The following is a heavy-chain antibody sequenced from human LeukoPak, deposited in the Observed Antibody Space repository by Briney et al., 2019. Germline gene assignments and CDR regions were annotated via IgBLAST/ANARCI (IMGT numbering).Heavy chain of an antibody. Sequence: ASVKVSCKASGYTFTGYYMHWVRQAPGQGLEWMGWINPNSGGTNYAQKFQGRVTMTRDTSISTAYMELSRLRSDDTAVYYCATAYLRRSYYYGMDVWGQGTTVTVSS. CDR3: ATAYLRRSYYYGMDV. D-gene: IGHD2-2*01. V-gene: IGHV1-2*02. CDR2: INPNSGGT. CDR1: GYTFTGYY. J-gene: IGHJ6*02.